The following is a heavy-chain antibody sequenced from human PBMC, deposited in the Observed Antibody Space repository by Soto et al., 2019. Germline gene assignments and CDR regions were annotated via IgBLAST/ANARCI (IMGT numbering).Heavy chain of an antibody. Sequence: ASVKVSCKASGYTFTNYGLSWVRQAPGQGLEWLGWISAYNGNTKYADNLQGRVTMTTDTSTNTAYMELGSLTSGDTAVYYCASDVATWDIALVPYFDYWGQVTLVTVSS. CDR2: ISAYNGNT. J-gene: IGHJ4*02. CDR1: GYTFTNYG. CDR3: ASDVATWDIALVPYFDY. V-gene: IGHV1-18*01. D-gene: IGHD5-12*01.